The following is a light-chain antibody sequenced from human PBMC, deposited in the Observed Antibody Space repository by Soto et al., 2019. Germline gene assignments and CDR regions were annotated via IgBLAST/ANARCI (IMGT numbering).Light chain of an antibody. V-gene: IGLV1-40*01. Sequence: QSVLTKPPSGSGAPGQRVTISCTGSSSNIGAGYDVHWYQQLPGTAPKLLIYGNSNRPSGVPDRFSGSKSGTSASLAITGLQAEDEADYYCQSYDSSLSGYVFGTGTKVTVL. CDR3: QSYDSSLSGYV. CDR1: SSNIGAGYD. J-gene: IGLJ1*01. CDR2: GNS.